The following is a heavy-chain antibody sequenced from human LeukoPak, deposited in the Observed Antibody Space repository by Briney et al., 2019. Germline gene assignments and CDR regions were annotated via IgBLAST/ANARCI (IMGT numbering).Heavy chain of an antibody. J-gene: IGHJ3*02. V-gene: IGHV1-69*05. CDR1: GGTFSSYA. Sequence: SVKVSCKASGGTFSSYAISWVRQAPGQGLEWMGGIIPIFGTANYAQKFQGRVTITTDESTSTAYMELGSLRSEDTAVYYCATRAYCGGDCYSDAFDIWGQGTMVTVSS. CDR3: ATRAYCGGDCYSDAFDI. D-gene: IGHD2-21*02. CDR2: IIPIFGTA.